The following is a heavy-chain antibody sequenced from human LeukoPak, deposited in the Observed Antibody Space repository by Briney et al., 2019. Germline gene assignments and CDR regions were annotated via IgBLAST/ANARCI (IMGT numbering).Heavy chain of an antibody. V-gene: IGHV4-39*07. CDR3: ARGARGQLASYYYYYMDV. Sequence: SETLSLTCTVSGGSISSSSSYWGWIRQPPGKGLEWIGSIYYSGSTNYNPSLKSRVTISVDTSKNQFSLKLSSVTAADTAVYYCARGARGQLASYYYYYMDVWGKGTTVTVSS. CDR2: IYYSGST. D-gene: IGHD1-1*01. J-gene: IGHJ6*03. CDR1: GGSISSSSSY.